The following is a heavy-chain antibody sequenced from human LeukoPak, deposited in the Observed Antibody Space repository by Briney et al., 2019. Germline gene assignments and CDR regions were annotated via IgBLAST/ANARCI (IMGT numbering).Heavy chain of an antibody. J-gene: IGHJ5*02. Sequence: SETLSLTCAVYGGSSSGYYWSWIRQPPGKGLEWIGEINHSGSTNYNPSLKSRVTISVDTSKNQFSLKLSSVTAADTAVYYCARGPWYSSSWYGWFDPWGQGTLVTVSS. CDR3: ARGPWYSSSWYGWFDP. D-gene: IGHD6-13*01. CDR2: INHSGST. CDR1: GGSSSGYY. V-gene: IGHV4-34*01.